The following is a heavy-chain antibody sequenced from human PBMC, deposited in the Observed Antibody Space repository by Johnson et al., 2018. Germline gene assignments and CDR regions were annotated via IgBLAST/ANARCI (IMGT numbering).Heavy chain of an antibody. J-gene: IGHJ3*02. CDR2: INYRGST. CDR1: GGSINTYY. CDR3: ARGSSSSSDAFDI. V-gene: IGHV4-59*01. Sequence: QVQLQESGPGLVKPSETLSLTCPVSGGSINTYYWNWIRQPPGKGLAWIGSINYRGSTDYNPSLESRVTISVDTSKNQFSLKLSSVTAADTAVYYCARGSSSSSDAFDIWGQGTMVTVSS. D-gene: IGHD6-13*01.